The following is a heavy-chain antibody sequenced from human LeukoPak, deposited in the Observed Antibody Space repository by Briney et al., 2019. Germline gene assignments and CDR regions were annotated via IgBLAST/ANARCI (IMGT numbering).Heavy chain of an antibody. D-gene: IGHD3-10*01. V-gene: IGHV4-34*01. Sequence: PSETLSLTCAVYGGSFSGYYWSWIRQPPGKGLEWIGEINHSGSTNYNPSLKSRVTISVDMSKNQFSLKLSSVTAADTAVYYCARGGSGSYYKARAFDIWGQGTMVTVSS. CDR3: ARGGSGSYYKARAFDI. CDR2: INHSGST. CDR1: GGSFSGYY. J-gene: IGHJ3*02.